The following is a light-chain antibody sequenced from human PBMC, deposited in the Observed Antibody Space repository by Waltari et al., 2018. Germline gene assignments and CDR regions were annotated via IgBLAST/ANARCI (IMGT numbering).Light chain of an antibody. CDR2: KAS. CDR3: QQYDVYPWT. J-gene: IGKJ1*01. Sequence: DIQMTQSPSSLSAFVGDRVTITSRASQCISGWLAWYQQKPGKAPKLLIYKASSLESGVPSRFSGSGSGTEFTLTISSLQPDDFATYYCQQYDVYPWTFGQGTKVEIK. V-gene: IGKV1-5*03. CDR1: QCISGW.